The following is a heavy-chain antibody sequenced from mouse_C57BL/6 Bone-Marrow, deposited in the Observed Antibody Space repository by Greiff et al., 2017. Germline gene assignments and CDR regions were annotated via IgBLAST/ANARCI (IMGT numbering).Heavy chain of an antibody. D-gene: IGHD4-1*01. CDR2: IYPGSGST. J-gene: IGHJ2*01. CDR1: GYTFTSYW. V-gene: IGHV1-55*01. Sequence: QVQLQQPGAELVKPGASVKMSCKASGYTFTSYWITWVKQRPGQGLEWIGDIYPGSGSTNYNEKFKSKATLTVDTSSSTAYMQLSSLTSEDSAVYYGASRGLGRGVYYFDYWGQGTTLTVSS. CDR3: ASRGLGRGVYYFDY.